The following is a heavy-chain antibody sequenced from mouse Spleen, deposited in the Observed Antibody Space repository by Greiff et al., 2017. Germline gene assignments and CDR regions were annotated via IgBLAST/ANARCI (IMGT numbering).Heavy chain of an antibody. CDR1: GYSITSDY. J-gene: IGHJ2*01. CDR2: ISYSGST. D-gene: IGHD2-10*01. Sequence: VQLKQSGPGLAKPSQTLSLTCSVTGYSITSDYWNWIRKFPGNKLEYMGYISYSGSTYYNPSLKSRISITRDTSKNQYYLQLNSVTTEDTATYYCARSYYGNYVPYYFDYWGQGTTLTVSS. CDR3: ARSYYGNYVPYYFDY. V-gene: IGHV3-8*01.